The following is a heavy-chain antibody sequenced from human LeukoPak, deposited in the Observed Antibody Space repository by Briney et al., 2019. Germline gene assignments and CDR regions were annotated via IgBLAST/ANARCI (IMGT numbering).Heavy chain of an antibody. CDR2: ITWDGGTT. V-gene: IGHV3-43*01. CDR3: ARDRTAEAGNDYYMGV. Sequence: GGSLRLSCAASVFTFDDYTMHSVRQPPGKGLEWISLITWDGGTTYYADSVRGRFTISRDNSKNSLFLRMNSLRPEDTALYYCARDRTAEAGNDYYMGVWGNGTTVIVSS. CDR1: VFTFDDYT. D-gene: IGHD6-13*01. J-gene: IGHJ6*03.